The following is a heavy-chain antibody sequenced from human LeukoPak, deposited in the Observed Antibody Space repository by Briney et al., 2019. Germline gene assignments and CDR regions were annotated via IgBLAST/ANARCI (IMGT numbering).Heavy chain of an antibody. CDR2: ISAYNRNT. D-gene: IGHD6-6*01. CDR1: GYTFTNYG. Sequence: ASVKVSCKASGYTFTNYGINWVRQAPGHGLEWMGWISAYNRNTNYAQKLQGRVTMTTDTSTSTAYMELRSLRPDDTAVYYCARDRWRDSTSSFDYWGQGTLVTVSS. CDR3: ARDRWRDSTSSFDY. V-gene: IGHV1-18*01. J-gene: IGHJ4*02.